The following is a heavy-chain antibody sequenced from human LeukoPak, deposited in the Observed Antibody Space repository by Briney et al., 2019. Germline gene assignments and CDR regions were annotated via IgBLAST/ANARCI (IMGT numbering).Heavy chain of an antibody. V-gene: IGHV4-39*01. J-gene: IGHJ1*01. CDR2: IYYSGRT. Sequence: PSETLSLTCTVSGDSISSTSYYRGWIRQPPGKGLEWIGTIYYSGRTYYNPSLKSRVTIFVYTAKNQVSLKLSSVTAADTAVYYCARPSGSYRAEYFQHWGQGTLVTVSS. CDR3: ARPSGSYRAEYFQH. D-gene: IGHD1-26*01. CDR1: GDSISSTSYY.